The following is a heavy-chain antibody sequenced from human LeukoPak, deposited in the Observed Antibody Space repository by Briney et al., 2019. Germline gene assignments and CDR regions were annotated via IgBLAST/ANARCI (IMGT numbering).Heavy chain of an antibody. CDR3: ASSPLPGYSYGSYYFDY. Sequence: GGSLRLSCAASGFTVSSNYMSWVRQASGKGLEWVSVIYSGGSTCYADSVKGRFTISRDNYKNPLYLQMNSLRAEDTAVYYCASSPLPGYSYGSYYFDYWGQGTLVTVSS. CDR2: IYSGGST. J-gene: IGHJ4*02. D-gene: IGHD5-18*01. V-gene: IGHV3-66*01. CDR1: GFTVSSNY.